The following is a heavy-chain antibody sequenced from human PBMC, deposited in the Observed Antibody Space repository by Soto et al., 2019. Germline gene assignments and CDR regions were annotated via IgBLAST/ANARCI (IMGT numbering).Heavy chain of an antibody. D-gene: IGHD1-1*01. J-gene: IGHJ6*02. CDR3: ARLTDWNDYYYGMDV. V-gene: IGHV5-10-1*01. Sequence: GESLKISSKGSGYSFTSYWISWVRQMPGKGLEWMGRIDPSDSYTNYSPSFQGHVTISADKSISTAYLQWSSLKASDTAMYYCARLTDWNDYYYGMDVWGQGTTVTVSS. CDR2: IDPSDSYT. CDR1: GYSFTSYW.